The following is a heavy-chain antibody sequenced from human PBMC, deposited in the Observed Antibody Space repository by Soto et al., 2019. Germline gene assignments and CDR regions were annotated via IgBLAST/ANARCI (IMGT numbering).Heavy chain of an antibody. CDR1: RHSIRSYY. D-gene: IGHD3-10*01. CDR3: ARVWGGAFDF. J-gene: IGHJ3*01. V-gene: IGHV4-59*01. Sequence: SAALSLTCTVARHSIRSYYWSWIRQPPGKGLEWIGYIYYSGSTNYNPSLKSRVTISVDTSKNQFSLKLSSVTAADTAVYYCARVWGGAFDFWGQGTMVT. CDR2: IYYSGST.